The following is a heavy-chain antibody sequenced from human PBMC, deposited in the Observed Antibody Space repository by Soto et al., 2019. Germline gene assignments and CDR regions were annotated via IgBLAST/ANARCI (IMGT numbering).Heavy chain of an antibody. CDR2: IIPILGTA. CDR1: GGTFSGYA. CDR3: AREVAWVVAAHSATYFDY. Sequence: QVQLVQSGAEVKKPGSSVRVSCKASGGTFSGYAISWVREAPGQGLEWRGGIIPILGTANYAQKFQGRVTITADESTPTAYMELSSLRSEDTAVYYCAREVAWVVAAHSATYFDYWGQGTLVTVSS. D-gene: IGHD2-15*01. J-gene: IGHJ4*02. V-gene: IGHV1-69*01.